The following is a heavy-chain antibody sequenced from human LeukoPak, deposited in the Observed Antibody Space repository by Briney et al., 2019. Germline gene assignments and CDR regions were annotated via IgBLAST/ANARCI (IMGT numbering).Heavy chain of an antibody. V-gene: IGHV4-34*01. D-gene: IGHD4-23*01. J-gene: IGHJ4*02. CDR1: GGSFSGYY. Sequence: SETLSLTCAVYGGSFSGYYWSWIRQPPGKGLEWIGEINHSGSTNYNPSLKSRVSISVDTSKNQFSLKLSSVTAADTAVYYCARLPRLRWSVFDYWGQGTPVTVSS. CDR2: INHSGST. CDR3: ARLPRLRWSVFDY.